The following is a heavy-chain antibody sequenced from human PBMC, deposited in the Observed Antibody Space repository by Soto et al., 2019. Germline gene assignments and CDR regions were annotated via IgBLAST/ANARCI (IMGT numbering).Heavy chain of an antibody. CDR2: IRSKANSYAT. V-gene: IGHV3-73*01. CDR3: AKDRFTFGGVTNNWFDP. Sequence: GGSLRLSCAASGFTFSGSAMHWVRQASGKGLEWVGRIRSKANSYATAYAASVKGRFTISRDDSKNTAYLQMNSLKTEDTAVYYCAKDRFTFGGVTNNWFDPWGQGTLVTVSS. J-gene: IGHJ5*02. D-gene: IGHD3-16*01. CDR1: GFTFSGSA.